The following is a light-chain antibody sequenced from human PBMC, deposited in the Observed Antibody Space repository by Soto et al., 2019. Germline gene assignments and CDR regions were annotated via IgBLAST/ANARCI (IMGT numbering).Light chain of an antibody. CDR3: VLYMGSGNWV. V-gene: IGLV8-61*01. CDR1: TGSVSTSYY. Sequence: QAVVTQEPSLSVSPGGTVTLTCGLSTGSVSTSYYPNWYQQTRGPTPRTLIYGTNLPSSGVPDRFSGSILANKAALTIAGAHADDEDDYYCVLYMGSGNWVFGGGTKLTVL. CDR2: GTN. J-gene: IGLJ3*02.